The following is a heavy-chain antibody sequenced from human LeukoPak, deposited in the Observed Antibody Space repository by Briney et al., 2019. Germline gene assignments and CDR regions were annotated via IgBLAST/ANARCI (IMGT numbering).Heavy chain of an antibody. J-gene: IGHJ4*02. V-gene: IGHV3-30-3*01. CDR2: ISYDGSNK. CDR1: GFTFRDYA. D-gene: IGHD3-3*01. Sequence: PGGSLRLSCAASGFTFRDYAMHWVRQAPGKGLEWVAVISYDGSNKYYADSVKGRFTITRDNAENSLYLQMNSLKVEDTAIYYCATYDSWSGYNIAYWGQGTLVTVSS. CDR3: ATYDSWSGYNIAY.